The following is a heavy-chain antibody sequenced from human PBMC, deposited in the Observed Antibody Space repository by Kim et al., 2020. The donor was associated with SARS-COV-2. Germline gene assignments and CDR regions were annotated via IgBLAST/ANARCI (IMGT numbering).Heavy chain of an antibody. D-gene: IGHD3-10*01. CDR1: GGSISSGGYY. CDR2: IYFSGTT. Sequence: SETLSLTCTVSGGSISSGGYYWSWIRQHPGKGLEWIGYIYFSGTTYYNPSLKSRVTISVDTSQNHFSLKLSSVTAADTAVYYCARDYNSGSYSGHDAFDVWDQGTLVTVSS. CDR3: ARDYNSGSYSGHDAFDV. J-gene: IGHJ3*01. V-gene: IGHV4-31*03.